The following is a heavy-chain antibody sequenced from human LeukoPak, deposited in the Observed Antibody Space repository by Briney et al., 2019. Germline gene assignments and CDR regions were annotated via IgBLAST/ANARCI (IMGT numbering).Heavy chain of an antibody. Sequence: GASVKVSCKASGYTFTGYYMHWVRQAPGQGLEWMGWINPNSGGTNYAQKFRGRVTMTRDTSISTAYMELSRLRSDDTAVYYCARGAVRYFDWLIDYWGQGTLVTVSS. J-gene: IGHJ4*02. CDR1: GYTFTGYY. CDR3: ARGAVRYFDWLIDY. V-gene: IGHV1-2*02. D-gene: IGHD3-9*01. CDR2: INPNSGGT.